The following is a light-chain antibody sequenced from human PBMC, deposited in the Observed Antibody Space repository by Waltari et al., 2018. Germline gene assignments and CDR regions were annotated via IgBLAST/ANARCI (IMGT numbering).Light chain of an antibody. CDR2: DVS. CDR3: NSYSSSSSLVL. CDR1: SSYGGTHKY. V-gene: IGLV2-14*03. J-gene: IGLJ2*01. Sequence: QSALTQPASVSGSPGQSITISCTGNSSYGGTHKYVFRDQQHPGKAPNLMIYDVSNRPSGVADRFSCSNSGNTASLTISWLQAEDEADYYCNSYSSSSSLVLFGGGTKLTVV.